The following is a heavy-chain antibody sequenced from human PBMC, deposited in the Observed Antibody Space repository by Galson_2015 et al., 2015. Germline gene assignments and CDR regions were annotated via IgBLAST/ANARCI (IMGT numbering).Heavy chain of an antibody. CDR3: ARDPGHSAYFPRSFDF. J-gene: IGHJ4*02. Sequence: SLRLSCAASGFTFSTYDMSWVRQAPGKGLEWVSCISSSAGTIYYADSVKGRFTISRDNAKNSLYLQMNSLRAEDTAVYYCARDPGHSAYFPRSFDFWGQGTLVTVSS. V-gene: IGHV3-48*03. D-gene: IGHD3-22*01. CDR1: GFTFSTYD. CDR2: ISSSAGTI.